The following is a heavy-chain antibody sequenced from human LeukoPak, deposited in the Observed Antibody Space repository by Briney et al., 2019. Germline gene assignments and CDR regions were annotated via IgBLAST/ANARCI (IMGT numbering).Heavy chain of an antibody. V-gene: IGHV3-30-3*01. D-gene: IGHD2-15*01. J-gene: IGHJ4*02. CDR2: ISYDGSDK. Sequence: GGSRRLSCAASGFTFSSYAIHWVRQAPGKGPEWLARISYDGSDKYYAHSVKGRFTISRDNAKNTLYLQMNSLRAEDTALYYCATSARTYIGSSLDYWGQGTLVTVSS. CDR1: GFTFSSYA. CDR3: ATSARTYIGSSLDY.